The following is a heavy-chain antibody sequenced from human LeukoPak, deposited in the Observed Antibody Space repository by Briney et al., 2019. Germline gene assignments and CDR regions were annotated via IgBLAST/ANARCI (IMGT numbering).Heavy chain of an antibody. Sequence: ASVKVSCKASGYTFTNFDINWVRQATGQGLEWMGWMNPNTGNAGYAQKFQDRVTITWDASISTAYMDLNSLRAEDTAVYYCARARTQLWLDDAFDIWGQGTMVTVPS. CDR1: GYTFTNFD. CDR3: ARARTQLWLDDAFDI. D-gene: IGHD5-18*01. V-gene: IGHV1-8*01. J-gene: IGHJ3*02. CDR2: MNPNTGNA.